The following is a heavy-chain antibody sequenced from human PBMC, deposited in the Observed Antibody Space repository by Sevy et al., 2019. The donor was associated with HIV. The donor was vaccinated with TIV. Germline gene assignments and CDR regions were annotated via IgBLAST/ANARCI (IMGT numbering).Heavy chain of an antibody. Sequence: GGSLRLSCAASGFTFSSYWMSWVHQAPGKGLEWVANIKQDGSEKYYVDSVKGRFSISRDNAKNSLYLQMNSLRAEDTAVYYCARVAEYYYYYMDVWGKGTTVTVSS. CDR2: IKQDGSEK. J-gene: IGHJ6*03. V-gene: IGHV3-7*01. CDR3: ARVAEYYYYYMDV. CDR1: GFTFSSYW.